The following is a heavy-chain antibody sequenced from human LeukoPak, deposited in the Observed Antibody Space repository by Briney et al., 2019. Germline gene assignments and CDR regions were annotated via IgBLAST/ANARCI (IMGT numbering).Heavy chain of an antibody. CDR3: ARDVPHNWFDT. V-gene: IGHV3-74*01. CDR1: GITFGNNW. CDR2: INSDGGGA. Sequence: PGGSLRLSCAASGITFGNNWMHWVRQGPGKGLVWISRINSDGGGAIYADSVKGRFTVSRDNAKNTLYLQRNSLGAEDTAVYYCARDVPHNWFDTWGQGTLVTVSS. J-gene: IGHJ5*02.